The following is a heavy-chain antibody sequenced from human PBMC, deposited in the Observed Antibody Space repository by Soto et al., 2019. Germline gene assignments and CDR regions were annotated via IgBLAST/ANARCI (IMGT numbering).Heavy chain of an antibody. CDR3: ARGSYCSGGSCFPQAFDI. Sequence: QVPLVQSGAEVKKPGASVKVSCKASGYTFTSYGISWVRQAPGQGLEWMGWISAYNGNTNYAQKLQGRVTMTTDTATSTAYRELRSLRSDDTAVYYCARGSYCSGGSCFPQAFDIWGQGTMVTVSS. D-gene: IGHD2-15*01. J-gene: IGHJ3*02. CDR2: ISAYNGNT. CDR1: GYTFTSYG. V-gene: IGHV1-18*01.